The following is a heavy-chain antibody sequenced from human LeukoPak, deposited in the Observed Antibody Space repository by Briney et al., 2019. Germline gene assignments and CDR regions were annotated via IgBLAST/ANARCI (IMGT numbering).Heavy chain of an antibody. Sequence: ASVTVSCKASGYTFTGYYMHWVRQAPGQGLEWMGWINPNSGGTNYAQKFQGWVTMTRDTSISTAYMELSRLRSDDTAVYYCARARLGYCSSTSCPADDYWGQGTLVTVSS. J-gene: IGHJ4*02. CDR1: GYTFTGYY. D-gene: IGHD2-2*01. V-gene: IGHV1-2*04. CDR2: INPNSGGT. CDR3: ARARLGYCSSTSCPADDY.